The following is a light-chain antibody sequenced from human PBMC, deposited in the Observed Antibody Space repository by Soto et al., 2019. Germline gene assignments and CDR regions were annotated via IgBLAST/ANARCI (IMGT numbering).Light chain of an antibody. J-gene: IGLJ2*01. CDR3: AAWDDSLIGVV. CDR2: TNN. CDR1: SSNIGTYS. Sequence: QSVLTQPPSASGTPGQRVTISCSGSSSNIGTYSVNWYQQLPGAAPKLLIYTNNQRPSGVPDRFSGSKSGTSASLAISGLQSGDEANYYCAAWDDSLIGVVFGGGTKLTVL. V-gene: IGLV1-44*01.